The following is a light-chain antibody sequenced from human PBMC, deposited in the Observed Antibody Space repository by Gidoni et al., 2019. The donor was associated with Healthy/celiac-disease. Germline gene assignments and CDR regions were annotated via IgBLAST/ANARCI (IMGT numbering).Light chain of an antibody. CDR1: SSHVGSYNL. Sequence: QSALTQPASVSGSPGQSITISCTGTSSHVGSYNLVSWYQQHPGKAPKLMIYECSKRPSGVSNRFSGSKSGNTASLTISGLQAEDEADYYCCSYAGSSVVVFGGGTKLTVL. V-gene: IGLV2-23*01. J-gene: IGLJ2*01. CDR2: ECS. CDR3: CSYAGSSVVV.